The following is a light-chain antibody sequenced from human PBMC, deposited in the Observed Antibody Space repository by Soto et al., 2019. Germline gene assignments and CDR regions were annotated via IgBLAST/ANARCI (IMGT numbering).Light chain of an antibody. J-gene: IGKJ1*01. CDR2: DAS. CDR3: QQYNNWPPWT. Sequence: EIVLTQSPATLSLSPGERATLSCRASQSVNSNLAWYQQKPGQAPSLLIFDASYRATDIPARFSGSGSGTDFTLTISSLEPEDFAVYYCQQYNNWPPWTFGQGTKVDIK. V-gene: IGKV3-11*01. CDR1: QSVNSN.